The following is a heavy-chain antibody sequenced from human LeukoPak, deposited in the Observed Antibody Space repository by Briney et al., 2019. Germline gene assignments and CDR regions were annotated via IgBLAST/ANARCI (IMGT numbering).Heavy chain of an antibody. CDR3: ANEVRPNDY. D-gene: IGHD1-1*01. J-gene: IGHJ4*02. Sequence: GGSLRLSCAASGFTFSLYSMNWVRQAPGKGLERVSSISSGGDYIYYADSVKGRFTISRDNAKSSLYLQMNSLRAEDTALYYCANEVRPNDYWGQGTLVTVSS. V-gene: IGHV3-21*06. CDR2: ISSGGDYI. CDR1: GFTFSLYS.